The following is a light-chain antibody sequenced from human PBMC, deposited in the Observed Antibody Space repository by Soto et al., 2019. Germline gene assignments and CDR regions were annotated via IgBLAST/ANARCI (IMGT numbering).Light chain of an antibody. CDR3: QPYGSSPLT. CDR2: GAS. Sequence: EIVLTQSPGTLSLSPGDRATLSCRASQTVSFSYLAWYQQKPGQAPRLLIYGASSRATGIPDRFSGSESGTDFTLTISRLEPADVAVYPCQPYGSSPLTVGGGTKVEIK. CDR1: QTVSFSY. J-gene: IGKJ4*01. V-gene: IGKV3-20*01.